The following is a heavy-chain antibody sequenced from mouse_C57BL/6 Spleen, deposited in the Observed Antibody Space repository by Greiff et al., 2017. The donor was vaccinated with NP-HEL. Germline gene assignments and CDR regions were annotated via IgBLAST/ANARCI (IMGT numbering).Heavy chain of an antibody. V-gene: IGHV1-4*01. D-gene: IGHD2-3*01. J-gene: IGHJ3*01. CDR3: ARGDGLAWFAY. CDR2: INPSSGYT. CDR1: GYTFTSYT. Sequence: QVQLQQSGAELARPGASVKMSCKASGYTFTSYTMHWVKQRPGQGLEWIGYINPSSGYTKYNQKFKDKATLTADKSSSTAYMQLSSLTSEDSAVYYCARGDGLAWFAYWGQGTLVTVSA.